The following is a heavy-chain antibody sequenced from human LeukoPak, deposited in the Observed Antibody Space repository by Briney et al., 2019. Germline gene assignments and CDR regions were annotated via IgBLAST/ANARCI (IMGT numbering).Heavy chain of an antibody. CDR3: ARDRVAVAGKSRWFDP. V-gene: IGHV1-18*01. Sequence: ASVKVSCKASGYTFTSYGISWVRQAPGQGLEWMGWISAYNGNTNYAQKLQGRVTMTTVTSTSTAYMELRSLRSDDTAVYYCARDRVAVAGKSRWFDPWGQGTLVTVSS. CDR2: ISAYNGNT. CDR1: GYTFTSYG. D-gene: IGHD6-19*01. J-gene: IGHJ5*02.